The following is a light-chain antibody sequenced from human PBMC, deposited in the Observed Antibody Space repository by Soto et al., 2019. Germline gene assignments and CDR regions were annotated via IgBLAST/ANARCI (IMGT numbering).Light chain of an antibody. CDR1: SSDVGGYNY. CDR3: SSYTSSSTLVV. V-gene: IGLV2-14*01. CDR2: DVT. Sequence: QSVLTQPASVSGSPGQSITISCTGTSSDVGGYNYVPWYQQHPGKVPKLMIYDVTTRPSGVSNRFSGSKSGNTASLTISGLQAEDEADYYCSSYTSSSTLVVFGGGTKLTVL. J-gene: IGLJ2*01.